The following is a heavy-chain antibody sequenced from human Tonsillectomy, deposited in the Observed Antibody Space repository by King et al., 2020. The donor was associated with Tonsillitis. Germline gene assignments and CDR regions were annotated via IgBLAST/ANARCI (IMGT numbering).Heavy chain of an antibody. Sequence: VQLVQSGPEVKTPGASVKVSCKASGYTFTGYYMHWVRQAPGQGLEWMGWINPNSGGTNYAQKFQGRVTMTRDTSISTAYMELSRLRSDDTAVYYCASLAYYDFWSGYSSGMDVWGQGTTVTVSS. D-gene: IGHD3-3*01. J-gene: IGHJ6*02. CDR2: INPNSGGT. CDR1: GYTFTGYY. V-gene: IGHV1-2*02. CDR3: ASLAYYDFWSGYSSGMDV.